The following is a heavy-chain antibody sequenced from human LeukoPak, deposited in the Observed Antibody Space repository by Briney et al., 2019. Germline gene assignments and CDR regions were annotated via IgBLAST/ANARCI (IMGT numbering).Heavy chain of an antibody. Sequence: GGSLRLSCAASGFTFSSYWMSWVRQAPGKGLEWVANIKQDGSEKYCVDSVKGRFTISRDNAKNSLYLQMNSLRAEDTAVYYCALHPGGDDEVLDYWGQGTLVTVSS. CDR3: ALHPGGDDEVLDY. CDR1: GFTFSSYW. CDR2: IKQDGSEK. D-gene: IGHD3-10*01. J-gene: IGHJ4*02. V-gene: IGHV3-7*01.